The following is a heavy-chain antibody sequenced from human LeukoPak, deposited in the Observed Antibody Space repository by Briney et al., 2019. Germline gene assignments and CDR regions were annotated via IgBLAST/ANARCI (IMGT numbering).Heavy chain of an antibody. V-gene: IGHV4-34*01. CDR2: INHSGTT. CDR1: VESFSGFY. J-gene: IGHJ6*03. Sequence: SETLSLTCAVYVESFSGFYWSWIRQSPGKGLEWIGEINHSGTTSYSPSLQSRVTISADTSKNQFSLNLTSVTAADTAVYYCARVGSAAYGANPYYYYYMDVWSKRTTVTVSS. CDR3: ARVGSAAYGANPYYYYYMDV. D-gene: IGHD4/OR15-4a*01.